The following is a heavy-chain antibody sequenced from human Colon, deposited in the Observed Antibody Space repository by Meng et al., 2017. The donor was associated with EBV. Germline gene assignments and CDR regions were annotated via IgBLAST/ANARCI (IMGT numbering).Heavy chain of an antibody. Sequence: QVQRVLSGAWGKKPGASVKVSGKASGYTFASYGLIWVRQAPGQGLEWRGWISGYNGNTKYAERLQGRVTMTADTSTSTAYMELRDLRSDDAAVYYCARSDAPGLDYWGQGTLVTVSS. CDR3: ARSDAPGLDY. V-gene: IGHV1-18*01. D-gene: IGHD2-8*01. CDR1: GYTFASYG. J-gene: IGHJ4*02. CDR2: ISGYNGNT.